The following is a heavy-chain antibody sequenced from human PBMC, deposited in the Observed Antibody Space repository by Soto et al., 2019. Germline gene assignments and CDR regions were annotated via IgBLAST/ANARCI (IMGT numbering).Heavy chain of an antibody. CDR1: GYTFTGYY. V-gene: IGHV1-2*02. CDR3: ARVYCTNGVCSWFDP. Sequence: ASVKVSCKASGYTFTGYYMHWVRQAPGQGLEWMGWINPNSGGTNYAQKFQGRVTMTRDTSISTAYMELSRLRSDDTAVYYCARVYCTNGVCSWFDPWGLGTLVTVS. CDR2: INPNSGGT. D-gene: IGHD2-8*01. J-gene: IGHJ5*02.